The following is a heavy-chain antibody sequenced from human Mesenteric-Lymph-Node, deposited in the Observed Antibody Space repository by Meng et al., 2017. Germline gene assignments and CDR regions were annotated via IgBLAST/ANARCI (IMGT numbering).Heavy chain of an antibody. V-gene: IGHV3-73*01. Sequence: EVQLVEPGGGLVQPGGSLKLSCAASGFTFSGSSMHWVRQASGKGLEWVGRIRTKADNYATAYVASVKGRFTISRDDLKNTVYLQMNCLKTEDTAVYYCTRSSTDYWGQGTLVTVSS. CDR2: IRTKADNYAT. J-gene: IGHJ4*02. CDR3: TRSSTDY. CDR1: GFTFSGSS. D-gene: IGHD6-6*01.